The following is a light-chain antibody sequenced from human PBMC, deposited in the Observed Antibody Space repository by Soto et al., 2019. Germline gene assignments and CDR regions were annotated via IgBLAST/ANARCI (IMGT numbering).Light chain of an antibody. J-gene: IGKJ2*01. Sequence: DIQMTQSPSSLSASVGDRVTITCRTSQSISSYLNWYQQKPGKAPKFLIYAASSLQSGVPSRFSGSGSGTDFTLTISSLQPEDVATYYCQQSYSTPYPFGQGTKLEIK. CDR1: QSISSY. V-gene: IGKV1-39*01. CDR3: QQSYSTPYP. CDR2: AAS.